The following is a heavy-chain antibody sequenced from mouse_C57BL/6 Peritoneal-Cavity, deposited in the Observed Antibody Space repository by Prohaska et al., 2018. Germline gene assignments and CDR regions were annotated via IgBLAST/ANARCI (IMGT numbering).Heavy chain of an antibody. CDR1: GYTFTSYM. D-gene: IGHD1-1*01. V-gene: IGHV1-4*01. Sequence: MSCKASGYTFTSYMMHLVKQRPGQGLDWIGYINPSRCYTKYNQKCKDKATLTADKSASTAHMQLSRLSSDDSAVYYYTNSDITTVVTAYWSQGTSLTLSS. CDR2: INPSRCYT. J-gene: IGHJ2*02. CDR3: TNSDITTVVTAY.